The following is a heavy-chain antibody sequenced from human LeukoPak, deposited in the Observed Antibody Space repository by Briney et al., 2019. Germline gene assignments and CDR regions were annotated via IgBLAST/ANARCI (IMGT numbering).Heavy chain of an antibody. CDR1: GGSFSGYY. J-gene: IGHJ5*02. Sequence: SETLSLTCAVYGGSFSGYYWSWIRQPPGKGLEWIGEINHGGSTNYNPSLKSRVTISVDTSKNQFSLKLSSVTATDTAVYYCARRGITKAEQSPWGQGTLVTVSS. V-gene: IGHV4-34*01. D-gene: IGHD3-16*01. CDR2: INHGGST. CDR3: ARRGITKAEQSP.